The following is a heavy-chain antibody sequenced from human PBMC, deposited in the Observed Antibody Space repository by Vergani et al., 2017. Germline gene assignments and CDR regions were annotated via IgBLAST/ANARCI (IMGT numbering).Heavy chain of an antibody. CDR2: ISYDGSNK. Sequence: QVQLVESGGGVVQPGRSLRLSCAASGFTFSSYGMHWVRQAPGKGLEWVAVISYDGSNKFYADSVKGRFTISRDNSKNTLYLQMNSLRAEDTAVYYCAKASGADDSSGYYDYWGQGTLVTVSS. J-gene: IGHJ4*02. CDR3: AKASGADDSSGYYDY. D-gene: IGHD3-22*01. CDR1: GFTFSSYG. V-gene: IGHV3-30*18.